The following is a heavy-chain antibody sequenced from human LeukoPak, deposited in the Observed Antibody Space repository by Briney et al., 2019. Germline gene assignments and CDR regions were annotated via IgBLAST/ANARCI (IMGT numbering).Heavy chain of an antibody. CDR3: ARDFVDTAMVTYYYYGMDV. Sequence: GGSLRLSCAASGFTVSSNHMSWVRQAPGKGLEWVSYISSSGSTIYYADSVKGRFTISRDNAKNSLYLQMDSLRAEDTAVYYCARDFVDTAMVTYYYYGMDVWGQGTTVTVSS. CDR2: ISSSGSTI. D-gene: IGHD5-18*01. J-gene: IGHJ6*02. V-gene: IGHV3-48*03. CDR1: GFTVSSNH.